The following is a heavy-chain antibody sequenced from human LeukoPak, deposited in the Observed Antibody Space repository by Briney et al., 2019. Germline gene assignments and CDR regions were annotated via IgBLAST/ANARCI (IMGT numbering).Heavy chain of an antibody. Sequence: SETLSLTCTVSGGSISSYYWSWIRQPPGKGLEWIGYIYYSGSTNYNPSLKSRVTISVDTSKNQFSLKLSSVTAADTAVYYCARVSRRWLQAFDYWGQGTLVTVSS. CDR3: ARVSRRWLQAFDY. CDR2: IYYSGST. J-gene: IGHJ4*02. CDR1: GGSISSYY. V-gene: IGHV4-59*12. D-gene: IGHD5-24*01.